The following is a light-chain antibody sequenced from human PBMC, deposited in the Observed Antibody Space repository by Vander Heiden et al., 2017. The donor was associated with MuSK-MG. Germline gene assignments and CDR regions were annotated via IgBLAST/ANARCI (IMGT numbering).Light chain of an antibody. CDR3: SSYTTSRTVV. V-gene: IGLV2-14*03. CDR2: DMP. Sequence: QSALSQPASVSGAPGQSITISCTGTGSDVGAYNFVSWYQHHPGKAPNLLIYDMPDRPAGVSSRFSATKSGITASLTISGLQAEDEADYYCSSYTTSRTVVFGGGTKVTVL. CDR1: GSDVGAYNF. J-gene: IGLJ2*01.